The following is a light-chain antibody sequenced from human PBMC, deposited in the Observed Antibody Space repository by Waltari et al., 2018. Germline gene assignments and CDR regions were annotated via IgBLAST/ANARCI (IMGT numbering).Light chain of an antibody. J-gene: IGKJ2*01. CDR1: QGISSC. CDR2: AAS. CDR3: QQANSFPYT. Sequence: DLQMTQSPSSVSASIADSVTIPCRASQGISSCLAWYQQKPGKAPKLLIYAASSLQSGVPSRFSGSGSGTDFTLTISSLQPEDFATYYCQQANSFPYTFGQGTKLEIK. V-gene: IGKV1-12*01.